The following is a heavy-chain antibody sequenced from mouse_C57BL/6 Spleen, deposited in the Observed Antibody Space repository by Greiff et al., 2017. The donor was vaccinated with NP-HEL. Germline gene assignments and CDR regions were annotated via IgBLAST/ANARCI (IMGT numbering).Heavy chain of an antibody. CDR2: IDPETGGT. V-gene: IGHV1-15*01. J-gene: IGHJ2*01. D-gene: IGHD2-3*01. CDR1: GYTFTDYE. Sequence: VKLQESGAELVRPGASVTLSCKASGYTFTDYEMHWVKQTPVHGLEWIGAIDPETGGTAYNQKFKGKAILTADKSSSTAYMELRSLTSEDSAVYYCTKGDGYYVSFDYWGQGTTLTVSS. CDR3: TKGDGYYVSFDY.